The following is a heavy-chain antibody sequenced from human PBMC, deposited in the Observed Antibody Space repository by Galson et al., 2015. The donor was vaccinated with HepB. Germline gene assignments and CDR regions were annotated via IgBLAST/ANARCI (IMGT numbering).Heavy chain of an antibody. CDR3: ARETRLYYYDSSAQWDY. V-gene: IGHV3-11*05. D-gene: IGHD3-22*01. CDR1: GFTFSDYY. CDR2: ISSSTSYT. J-gene: IGHJ4*02. Sequence: SLRLSCAASGFTFSDYYMSWIRQAPGKGLEWVSYISSSTSYTNYADSVKGRFTISRDNAKNSLYLQMNSLRAEDTAVYYCARETRLYYYDSSAQWDYWGQGTLVTVSS.